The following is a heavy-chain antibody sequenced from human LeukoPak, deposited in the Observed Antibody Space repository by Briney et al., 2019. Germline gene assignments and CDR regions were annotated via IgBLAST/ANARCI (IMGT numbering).Heavy chain of an antibody. CDR2: IYYSGST. D-gene: IGHD4-23*01. V-gene: IGHV4-59*08. CDR1: GGSISSYY. CDR3: ARVKSVRWRYFDY. J-gene: IGHJ4*02. Sequence: SETLSLTCTVSGGSISSYYWSWIRQPPGKGLEWIGYIYYSGSTNYNPSLKSRVTISVDTSKNQFSLKLSSVTAADTAVYYCARVKSVRWRYFDYWGQGTLVTVSS.